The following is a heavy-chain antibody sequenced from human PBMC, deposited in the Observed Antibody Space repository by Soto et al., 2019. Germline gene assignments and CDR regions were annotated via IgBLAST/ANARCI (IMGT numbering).Heavy chain of an antibody. V-gene: IGHV3-7*01. CDR3: ARGRGLDV. Sequence: EVQLVESGGGLVQPGGSLRLSCATSGFTFSSVWMSWVRQAPGKGLEWVANIKPDGSEKYYVDSVKGRFTISRDNAKNSVDLLMSRLRGDDTAIYYCARGRGLDVWGQGTTVTVSS. CDR1: GFTFSSVW. J-gene: IGHJ6*02. CDR2: IKPDGSEK.